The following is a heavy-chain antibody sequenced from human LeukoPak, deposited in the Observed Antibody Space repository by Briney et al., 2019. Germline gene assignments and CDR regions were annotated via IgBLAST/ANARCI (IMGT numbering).Heavy chain of an antibody. CDR3: ARIYSSSWCEGYYFDY. J-gene: IGHJ4*02. CDR2: ISSSSSTI. Sequence: GGSLRLSCAASGFTFSSYNMNWVRQAPGKGLEWVSYISSSSSTIYYADSVKGRFTTSRDNAKNSLYLQMNSLRAEDTAVYYCARIYSSSWCEGYYFDYWGQGTLVTVSS. D-gene: IGHD6-13*01. CDR1: GFTFSSYN. V-gene: IGHV3-48*01.